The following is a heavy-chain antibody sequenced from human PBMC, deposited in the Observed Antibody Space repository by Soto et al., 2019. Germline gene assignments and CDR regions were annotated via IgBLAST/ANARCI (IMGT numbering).Heavy chain of an antibody. CDR3: ARDRRTLDYYDSSGPLDY. D-gene: IGHD3-22*01. Sequence: LRLSCAASGFTFSSYAMHWVRQAPGKGLEWVAVISYDGSNKYYADSVKGRFTISRDNSKNTLYLQMNSLRAEDTAVYYCARDRRTLDYYDSSGPLDYWGQGTLVTVSS. V-gene: IGHV3-30-3*01. J-gene: IGHJ4*02. CDR2: ISYDGSNK. CDR1: GFTFSSYA.